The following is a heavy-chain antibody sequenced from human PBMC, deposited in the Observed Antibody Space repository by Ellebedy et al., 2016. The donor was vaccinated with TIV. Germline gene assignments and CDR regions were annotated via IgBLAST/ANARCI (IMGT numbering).Heavy chain of an antibody. CDR2: INPSSGGT. D-gene: IGHD6-13*01. J-gene: IGHJ6*02. V-gene: IGHV1-2*02. CDR1: GYTFTGNY. Sequence: ASVKVSCKASGYTFTGNYMHWVRQAPGQGLEWMGWINPSSGGTNYAQKFQGRVTMTRDTSVSTAYMELSRLTSDDTAVYYCATRSHIAAAGTGDYYYYYGMDVWGQGTTVTVSS. CDR3: ATRSHIAAAGTGDYYYYYGMDV.